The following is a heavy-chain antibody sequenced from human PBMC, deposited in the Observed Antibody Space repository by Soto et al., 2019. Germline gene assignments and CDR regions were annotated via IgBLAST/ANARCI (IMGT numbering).Heavy chain of an antibody. CDR2: IKSKTDGGTT. J-gene: IGHJ3*02. D-gene: IGHD3-3*01. CDR3: TTNIGHYDFWSGYSGYAFDI. V-gene: IGHV3-15*01. CDR1: GFTFSNAW. Sequence: SGGSLRLSCAASGFTFSNAWMSWVRQAPGKGLEWVGRIKSKTDGGTTDYAAPVKGRFTISRDDSKNTLYLQMNSLKTEDTAVYYCTTNIGHYDFWSGYSGYAFDIWGQGTMVTVS.